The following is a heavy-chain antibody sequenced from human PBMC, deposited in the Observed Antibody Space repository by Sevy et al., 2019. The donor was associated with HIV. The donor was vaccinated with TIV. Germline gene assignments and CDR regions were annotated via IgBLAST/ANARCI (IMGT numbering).Heavy chain of an antibody. CDR2: ISWNSGTM. CDR3: AKGPNFDVTRSYYYGGHWFDP. Sequence: GGSLRLSCAAFGFTFDDYAMHWVRQAPGKGLEWVSGISWNSGTMDYADAVNGRFTISRDNAKNSLYRQMNSLRAEDTALYYCAKGPNFDVTRSYYYGGHWFDPWGQGTLVTVSS. J-gene: IGHJ5*02. V-gene: IGHV3-9*01. CDR1: GFTFDDYA. D-gene: IGHD3-10*01.